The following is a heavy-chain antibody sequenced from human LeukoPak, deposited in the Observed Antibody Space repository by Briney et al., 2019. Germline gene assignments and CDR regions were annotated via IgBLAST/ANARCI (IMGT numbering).Heavy chain of an antibody. CDR1: GGSLSPYY. Sequence: PSETLSLTCTVSGGSLSPYYWSWIRQPPGKGLEWIGYIYYSGTTNYNPSLKSRVTMSVDTSNNHLSLRLTSVTAADTALYYCARHSYNYYGLDVWGQGTTITVSS. CDR3: ARHSYNYYGLDV. J-gene: IGHJ6*02. CDR2: IYYSGTT. V-gene: IGHV4-59*08.